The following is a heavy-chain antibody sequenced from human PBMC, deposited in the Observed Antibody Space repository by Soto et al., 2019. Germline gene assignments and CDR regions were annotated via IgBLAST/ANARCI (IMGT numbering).Heavy chain of an antibody. V-gene: IGHV3-7*01. J-gene: IGHJ4*02. D-gene: IGHD2-15*01. CDR1: GFPFSGYY. CDR2: IKQDGSEK. Sequence: PGGSLRLSCAASGFPFSGYYMTWVRQSPGRGLEWVGNIKQDGSEKYYVDSLKGRFTISRDNAKKSLYLQMHSLRVEDTAVYYCARGRSDDYFDYWGQGTLVTVSS. CDR3: ARGRSDDYFDY.